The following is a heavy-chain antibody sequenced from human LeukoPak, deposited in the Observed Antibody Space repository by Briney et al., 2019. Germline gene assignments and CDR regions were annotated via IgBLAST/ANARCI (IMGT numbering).Heavy chain of an antibody. J-gene: IGHJ3*01. CDR2: INPADSNA. CDR3: ARRKDYNSGWEF. D-gene: IGHD6-19*01. CDR1: GYSFTSYW. Sequence: GESLKISCTGSGYSFTSYWIGWVRQMPGKGLEWMGIINPADSNARYSPSFQGQVTISADKSISTAYLQWSSLKASDSAMYYCARRKDYNSGWEFWGQGTMVTVSS. V-gene: IGHV5-51*01.